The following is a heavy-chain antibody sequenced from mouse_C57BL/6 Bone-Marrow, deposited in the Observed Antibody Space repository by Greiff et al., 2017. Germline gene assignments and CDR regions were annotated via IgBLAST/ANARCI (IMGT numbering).Heavy chain of an antibody. Sequence: EVQRVESGGGLVQPGESLKLSCESNEYEFPSHDMSWVRKTPEKRLELVAAINSDGGSTYYPDTMERRFIISRDNTKKTLYLQMSRLRSEDTALYYCARHGGEYDPWYCDVWGTGTTVTVSS. J-gene: IGHJ1*03. CDR2: INSDGGST. CDR1: EYEFPSHD. CDR3: ARHGGEYDPWYCDV. V-gene: IGHV5-2*01. D-gene: IGHD2-14*01.